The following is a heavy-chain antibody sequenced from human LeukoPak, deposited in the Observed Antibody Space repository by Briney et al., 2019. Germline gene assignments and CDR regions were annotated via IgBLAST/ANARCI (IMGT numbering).Heavy chain of an antibody. J-gene: IGHJ4*02. CDR1: GFTFSYYW. CDR3: ARAGGTWEPFDY. CDR2: ISPDGGNT. V-gene: IGHV3-74*01. Sequence: PGGSLRLSCAASGFTFSYYWMHWVRQAPGKGLVWVSRISPDGGNTSQADSMKGRFTISRDNSRNTLYLQMNNLRAEDTAVYYCARAGGTWEPFDYWGQGTLVTVSS. D-gene: IGHD1-26*01.